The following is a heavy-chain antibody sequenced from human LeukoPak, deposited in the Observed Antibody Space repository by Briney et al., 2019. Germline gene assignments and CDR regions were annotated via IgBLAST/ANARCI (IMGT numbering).Heavy chain of an antibody. CDR2: FYHSGST. CDR1: GYSISSGYY. CDR3: ARWSITIFGTVVRYFDY. Sequence: SETLSLTCAVSGYSISSGYYWGWFRQPPGKGLEWMGGFYHSGSTYYIPSLKSRVTISVDTSKNQFSLKLSSVTAADTAVYYCARWSITIFGTVVRYFDYWGQGTLVTVSS. J-gene: IGHJ4*02. D-gene: IGHD3-3*01. V-gene: IGHV4-38-2*01.